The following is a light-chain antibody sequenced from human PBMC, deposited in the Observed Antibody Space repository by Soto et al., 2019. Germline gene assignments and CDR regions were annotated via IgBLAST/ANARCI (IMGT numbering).Light chain of an antibody. J-gene: IGLJ1*01. CDR3: SSYTSSSTLYV. V-gene: IGLV2-14*01. CDR2: DVS. Sequence: QSALTQPASVSASPGQSITISCTGTSSDVGGYNYVSWYQQHPGKAPKLMFYDVSNRPSGVSNRFSGSKSGNTASLTISGLQAEDEADYYCSSYTSSSTLYVFGTGTKLTVL. CDR1: SSDVGGYNY.